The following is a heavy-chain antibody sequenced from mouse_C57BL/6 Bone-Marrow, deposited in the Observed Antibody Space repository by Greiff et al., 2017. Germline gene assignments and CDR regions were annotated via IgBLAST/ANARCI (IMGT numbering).Heavy chain of an antibody. V-gene: IGHV1-64*01. CDR1: GYTFTSYW. CDR3: ARSARPLFAY. Sequence: QVQLQQPGAELVKPGASVKLSCKASGYTFTSYWMHWVKQRPGQGLEWMGMIHPNSGSTNYNEKFKSKAILTVDKSSSTAYMQLSSLTSEDSAVYYCARSARPLFAYWGQGTLVTVSA. CDR2: IHPNSGST. J-gene: IGHJ3*01. D-gene: IGHD1-2*01.